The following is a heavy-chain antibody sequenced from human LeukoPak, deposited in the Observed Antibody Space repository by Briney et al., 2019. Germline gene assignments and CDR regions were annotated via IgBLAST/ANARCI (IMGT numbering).Heavy chain of an antibody. Sequence: SRTLSLTCTVSGDSLNSGNYYWTWIRQHPGKGLEWIGYIVTSGNTYYNPSLKGRLLTSVDTSKIQFSLRLTSVTAADTAVYYCARATLRGDPFDFWGQGIQVTVSS. CDR2: IVTSGNT. J-gene: IGHJ4*02. CDR1: GDSLNSGNYY. CDR3: ARATLRGDPFDF. V-gene: IGHV4-31*03. D-gene: IGHD2-21*02.